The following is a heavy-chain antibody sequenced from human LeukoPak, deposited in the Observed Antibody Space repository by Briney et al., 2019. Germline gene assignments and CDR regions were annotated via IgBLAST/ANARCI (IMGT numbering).Heavy chain of an antibody. CDR3: AKDLGSYGFDY. CDR1: GFTFSGYG. D-gene: IGHD5-18*01. CDR2: ISYDGSNK. Sequence: ARSLRLSCAASGFTFSGYGMHWVRQAPGKGLEWVAVISYDGSNKYYADSVKGRFTISRDNSKNTLYLQMNSLRAEDTAVYYCAKDLGSYGFDYWGQGTLVTVSS. V-gene: IGHV3-30*18. J-gene: IGHJ4*02.